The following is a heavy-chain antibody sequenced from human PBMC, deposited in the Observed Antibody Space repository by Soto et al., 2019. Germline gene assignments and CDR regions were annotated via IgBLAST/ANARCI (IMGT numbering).Heavy chain of an antibody. Sequence: PSETLSLTCAVYGGSFSGYYWSWIRQPPGKGLEWIGEINHSGSTNYNPSLKSRVTISVDTSKNQFSLKLSSVTAADTAVYYCARAQYSGYDFYFDYWGQGTLVTVSS. D-gene: IGHD5-12*01. J-gene: IGHJ4*02. CDR1: GGSFSGYY. V-gene: IGHV4-34*01. CDR3: ARAQYSGYDFYFDY. CDR2: INHSGST.